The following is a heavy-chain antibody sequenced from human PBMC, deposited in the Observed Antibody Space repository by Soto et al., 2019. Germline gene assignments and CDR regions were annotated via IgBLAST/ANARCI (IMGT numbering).Heavy chain of an antibody. D-gene: IGHD6-19*01. Sequence: PGGSLRLSCAASGFTFSSYDMHWVRQATGKGLEWVSAIGTAGDTYYPGSVKGRFTISGENAKNSLYLQMNSLRAGDTAVYYYARGDSSGWAGGFDIWGQGTMVTVSS. J-gene: IGHJ3*02. CDR3: ARGDSSGWAGGFDI. V-gene: IGHV3-13*01. CDR2: IGTAGDT. CDR1: GFTFSSYD.